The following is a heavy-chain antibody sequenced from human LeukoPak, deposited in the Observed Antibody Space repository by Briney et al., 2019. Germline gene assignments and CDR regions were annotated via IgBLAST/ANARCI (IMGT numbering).Heavy chain of an antibody. D-gene: IGHD2-15*01. V-gene: IGHV3-7*01. CDR3: ARLGVAVAATLWS. J-gene: IGHJ4*02. CDR1: GFTFSGFW. CDR2: IKQDGSEK. Sequence: GGSLRLSCAASGFTFSGFWMSWVRQAPGKGLEWVANIKQDGSEKYYVDSVKGRFTISRDNAKNSLYLQMNSPRADDTAVYFCARLGVAVAATLWSWGQGSLVTVSS.